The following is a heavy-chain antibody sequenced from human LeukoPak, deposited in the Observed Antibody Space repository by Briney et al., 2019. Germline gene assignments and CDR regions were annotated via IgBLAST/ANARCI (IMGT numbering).Heavy chain of an antibody. CDR3: VKDHPFDYYYDSSGYFLY. Sequence: GGSLRLSCAASGFTFSSSAMSWVRQAPGKGLEWVSAISGSGGSTYYADSVKGRFTISRDSSKNTLYLQMNSLRAEDTAVYYCVKDHPFDYYYDSSGYFLYWGQGTLVTVSS. CDR1: GFTFSSSA. V-gene: IGHV3-23*01. D-gene: IGHD3-22*01. CDR2: ISGSGGST. J-gene: IGHJ4*02.